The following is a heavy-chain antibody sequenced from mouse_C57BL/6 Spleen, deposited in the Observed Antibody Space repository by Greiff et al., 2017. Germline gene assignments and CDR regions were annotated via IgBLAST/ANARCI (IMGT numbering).Heavy chain of an antibody. CDR1: GFSFNTYA. V-gene: IGHV10-1*01. CDR2: IRSKSNNYAT. J-gene: IGHJ4*01. CDR3: VRHRGGDAMDY. Sequence: EVKLMESGGGLVQPKGSLKLSCAASGFSFNTYAMNWVRQAPGKGLEWVARIRSKSNNYATYYADSVKDRFTISRDDSESMLYLQMNNLKTEDTAMYYCVRHRGGDAMDYWGQGTSVTVSS.